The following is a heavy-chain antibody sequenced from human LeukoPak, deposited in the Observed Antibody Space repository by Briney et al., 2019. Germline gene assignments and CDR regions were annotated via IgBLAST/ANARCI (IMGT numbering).Heavy chain of an antibody. Sequence: ASVKVSCKASGGTFSSYAISWVRQAPGQGLEWMGWISAYNGNTNYAQKLQGRVTMTTDTSTSTAYMELRSLRYEDTAVYYCAGEPAAREGWFDPWGQGTLVTVSS. J-gene: IGHJ5*02. CDR3: AGEPAAREGWFDP. CDR1: GGTFSSYA. V-gene: IGHV1-18*01. CDR2: ISAYNGNT. D-gene: IGHD2-2*01.